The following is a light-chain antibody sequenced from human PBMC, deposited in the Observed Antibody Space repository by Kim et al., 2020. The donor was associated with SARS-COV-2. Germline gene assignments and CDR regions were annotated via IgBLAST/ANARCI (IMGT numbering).Light chain of an antibody. CDR2: SNN. CDR1: SSNIGSNN. Sequence: SVLTQPPSASGTPGQRVTISCSGSSSNIGSNNVVWYQQLPGAAPNLLIYSNNQRPSGVPDRFSGSRSGTSASLAISGLQSGDEADYYCAVWDDSLKQGVFGGGTQLIVL. CDR3: AVWDDSLKQGV. J-gene: IGLJ3*02. V-gene: IGLV1-44*01.